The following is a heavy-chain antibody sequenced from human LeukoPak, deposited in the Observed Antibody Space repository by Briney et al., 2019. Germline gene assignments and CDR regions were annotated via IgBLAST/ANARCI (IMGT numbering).Heavy chain of an antibody. CDR2: INHSGST. J-gene: IGHJ3*02. CDR3: ARAPDDLLHGRAFDI. V-gene: IGHV4-34*01. CDR1: GGSLSGYY. D-gene: IGHD1-1*01. Sequence: SETLSLTCAVYGGSLSGYYWSWIRQPPGKGLEWIGEINHSGSTNYNPSLKSRVTISVDTSKNQFSLQLNSVNAEDTAVYFCARAPDDLLHGRAFDIWGQGILVTVSS.